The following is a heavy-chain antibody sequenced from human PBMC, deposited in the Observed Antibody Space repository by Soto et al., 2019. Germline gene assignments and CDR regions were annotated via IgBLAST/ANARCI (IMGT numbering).Heavy chain of an antibody. V-gene: IGHV3-23*01. CDR3: ARVRFGELV. Sequence: EVQLLESGGGLVQPGGSLRLSCAASGFTFSSYAMSWFGQAPGKGLGWVSIIGVGGGDRYYPESVKGRFTISRDNSRDTLYLEMNSLRDEDTAVYYCARVRFGELVWGQGTLVTVSS. CDR1: GFTFSSYA. D-gene: IGHD3-10*01. CDR2: IGVGGGDR. J-gene: IGHJ4*02.